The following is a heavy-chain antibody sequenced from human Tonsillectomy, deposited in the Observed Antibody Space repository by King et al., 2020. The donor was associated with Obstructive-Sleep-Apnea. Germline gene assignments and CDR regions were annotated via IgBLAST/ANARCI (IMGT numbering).Heavy chain of an antibody. CDR3: ARSIAVAGSPHLFDY. V-gene: IGHV3-30*04. J-gene: IGHJ4*02. Sequence: VQLVESGGGVVQPGRSLRLSCAASGFTFSTYALHWVRQAPGKGLEWVAGISYDGSNKYYADSVKGRFTISRDNSKNTLFLQMNSLRAEDTAVYYCARSIAVAGSPHLFDYWGQGTLVTVSS. CDR1: GFTFSTYA. D-gene: IGHD6-19*01. CDR2: ISYDGSNK.